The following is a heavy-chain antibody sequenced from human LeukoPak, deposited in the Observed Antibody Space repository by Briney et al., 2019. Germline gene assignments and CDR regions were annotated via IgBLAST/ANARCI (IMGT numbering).Heavy chain of an antibody. CDR1: GFTFSDYY. D-gene: IGHD1-26*01. J-gene: IGHJ4*02. Sequence: GGSLRLSCAASGFTFSDYYMSWIRQAPGKGLEWLSYISSSSGSTNYADSVKGRFTISRDNAKNSLYLQMNSLRAEDTAVYYCARRMGAGYFDYWGQGTLVTVSS. V-gene: IGHV3-11*03. CDR2: ISSSSGST. CDR3: ARRMGAGYFDY.